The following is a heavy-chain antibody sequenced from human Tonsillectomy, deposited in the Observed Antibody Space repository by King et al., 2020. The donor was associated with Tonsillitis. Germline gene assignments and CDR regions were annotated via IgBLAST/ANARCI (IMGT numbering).Heavy chain of an antibody. Sequence: VQLVESGGGLVKPGGSLRLPCGASGFSFSDYYMSWIRPAPGKGLEWVSYISSSSYYTIYANSVKGRFTISREKAKNSLYPQMDSLRAGDTAVYYCARFHDYARGPRASYFDYWGQGTLVTVSS. V-gene: IGHV3-11*05. CDR3: ARFHDYARGPRASYFDY. D-gene: IGHD4-17*01. J-gene: IGHJ4*02. CDR2: ISSSSYYT. CDR1: GFSFSDYY.